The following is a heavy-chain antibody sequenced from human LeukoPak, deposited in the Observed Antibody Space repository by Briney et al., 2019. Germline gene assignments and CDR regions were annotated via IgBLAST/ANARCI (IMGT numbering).Heavy chain of an antibody. J-gene: IGHJ4*02. D-gene: IGHD1-26*01. CDR1: GFTFSSYG. CDR3: AKTTRVVGALDY. Sequence: PGGSLRLSCAASGFTFSSYGMHWVRQAPSKGRGWVAVIWYDGSNKYYADSVKGRFTISRDNSKNTLYLQMNSLRAEDTAVYYCAKTTRVVGALDYWGQGTLVTVSS. CDR2: IWYDGSNK. V-gene: IGHV3-33*06.